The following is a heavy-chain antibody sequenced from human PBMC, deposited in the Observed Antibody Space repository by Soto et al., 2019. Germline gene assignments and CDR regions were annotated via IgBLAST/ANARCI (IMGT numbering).Heavy chain of an antibody. Sequence: ASVKVSCKASGYTFTSYGISWVRQAPGQGLEWMGWISAYNGNTNYAQKLQGRVTMTTDTSTSTAYMELRSLRSDDTAVYYCARDSKGGYGDYEVNWFDPWGQGTLVTVSS. J-gene: IGHJ5*02. D-gene: IGHD4-17*01. CDR2: ISAYNGNT. V-gene: IGHV1-18*01. CDR1: GYTFTSYG. CDR3: ARDSKGGYGDYEVNWFDP.